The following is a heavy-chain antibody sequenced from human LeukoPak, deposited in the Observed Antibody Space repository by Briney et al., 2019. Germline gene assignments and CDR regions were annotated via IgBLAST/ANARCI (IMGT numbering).Heavy chain of an antibody. CDR3: ARQEAYGSGKPPGRFDY. CDR1: GFTVSSNY. CDR2: FYRGGST. J-gene: IGHJ4*02. D-gene: IGHD3-10*01. V-gene: IGHV3-66*04. Sequence: GGSLRLSCAASGFTVSSNYMSWLRQAPGKGLEWVSIFYRGGSTYYADSVKGRFTVSRDNSKNILYLQMNSLRAEDTAVYYCARQEAYGSGKPPGRFDYWGQGTLVTVSS.